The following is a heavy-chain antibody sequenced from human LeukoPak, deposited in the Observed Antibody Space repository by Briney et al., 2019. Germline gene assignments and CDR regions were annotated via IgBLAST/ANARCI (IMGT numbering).Heavy chain of an antibody. CDR3: ARDGSGSNYFFDY. CDR2: ISGSGGTT. J-gene: IGHJ4*02. D-gene: IGHD1-26*01. CDR1: GFTFSSYA. V-gene: IGHV3-23*01. Sequence: GGSLRLSCAASGFTFSSYAMSWVRQAPGKGLELVSGISGSGGTTYYADSVKGRFTISRDNSKNTLYLQMNSLRAEDTAAYYCARDGSGSNYFFDYWGQGTLVTVSS.